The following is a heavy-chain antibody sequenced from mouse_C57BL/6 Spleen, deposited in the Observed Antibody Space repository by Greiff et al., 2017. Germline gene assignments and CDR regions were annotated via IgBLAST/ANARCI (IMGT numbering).Heavy chain of an antibody. CDR2: IYPRDGST. V-gene: IGHV1-78*01. D-gene: IGHD2-1*01. CDR3: ARRDGNYDYFDY. Sequence: VQLQQSDAELVKPGASVKISCKVSGYTFTDHTIHWMKQRPEQGLEWIGYIYPRDGSTKYNEKFKGKATLAADKSSSTPYMQLNSLTSEDSAVYCCARRDGNYDYFDYWGQGPTLTVSS. CDR1: GYTFTDHT. J-gene: IGHJ2*01.